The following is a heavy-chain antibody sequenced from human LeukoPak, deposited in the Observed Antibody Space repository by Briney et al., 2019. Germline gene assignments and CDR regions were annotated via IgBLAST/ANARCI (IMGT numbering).Heavy chain of an antibody. D-gene: IGHD2-2*01. CDR2: IYPGDSDT. J-gene: IGHJ3*02. CDR3: ARRGDYATTGFAFDI. V-gene: IGHV5-51*01. CDR1: GFSFTSYW. Sequence: PGESLKISCKGSGFSFTSYWIGCVRQMPGKGLEWMGIIYPGDSDTRYSPSFQGQVTISADKSISTAHLQWSSLKASDTAIYYCARRGDYATTGFAFDIWGQGTMVTVSS.